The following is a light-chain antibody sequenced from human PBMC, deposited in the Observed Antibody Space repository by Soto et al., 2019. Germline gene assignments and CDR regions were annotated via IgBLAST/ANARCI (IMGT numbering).Light chain of an antibody. Sequence: MTQPPPFLPASGGDRFTITXXASQSIGKHLNWYQQKPGKAPKFLIYGASTLQSGVPSRFTGSGSGTDFTLTVNSLQAEDFATYYCQQSYTSPTTFGQGTKVDI. CDR1: QSIGKH. CDR3: QQSYTSPTT. V-gene: IGKV1-39*01. CDR2: GAS. J-gene: IGKJ1*01.